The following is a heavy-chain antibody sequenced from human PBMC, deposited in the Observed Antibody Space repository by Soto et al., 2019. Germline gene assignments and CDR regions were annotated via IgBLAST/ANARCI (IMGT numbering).Heavy chain of an antibody. CDR2: ISGSGGST. J-gene: IGHJ4*02. D-gene: IGHD1-26*01. CDR3: AAYSGSSCFDY. CDR1: GFTFSSYA. V-gene: IGHV3-23*01. Sequence: EVQLLESGGGVVQPGGSLRLSCAASGFTFSSYAMSWVRQAPGKGLEWVSAISGSGGSTYYADSVKGRYTISRDNSKNPLYVHMDRLRAEETAVYYCAAYSGSSCFDYWGQGTLVTVSS.